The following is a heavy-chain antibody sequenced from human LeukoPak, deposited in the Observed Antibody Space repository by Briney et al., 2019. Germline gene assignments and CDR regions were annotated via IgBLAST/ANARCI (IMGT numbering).Heavy chain of an antibody. CDR3: AIQGYNSYFDY. Sequence: PSETLSLTCTVSGGSISSYYWSWIRQPPGKGLEWIGYIYYSGSTKYNPSLTSRVTISVDTSKNQFSLKLSSVTAADTAVYYCAIQGYNSYFDYWGQGTLVTVSS. D-gene: IGHD5-24*01. CDR1: GGSISSYY. CDR2: IYYSGST. J-gene: IGHJ4*02. V-gene: IGHV4-59*01.